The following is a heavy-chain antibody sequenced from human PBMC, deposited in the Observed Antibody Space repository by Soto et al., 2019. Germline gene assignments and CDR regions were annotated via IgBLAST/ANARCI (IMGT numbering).Heavy chain of an antibody. V-gene: IGHV3-13*01. CDR3: ARREPGLVSGIDY. D-gene: IGHD6-19*01. J-gene: IGHJ4*02. Sequence: VQLVESGGGLVQPGGSLRLSCAASGFTFSSYDVHWVRQATGKGLEWVSAIGTAGDTYYPGSVKGRVTISRENAKNSLYLQMNSLRAGDTAVYYCARREPGLVSGIDYWGQGTLVTVSS. CDR2: IGTAGDT. CDR1: GFTFSSYD.